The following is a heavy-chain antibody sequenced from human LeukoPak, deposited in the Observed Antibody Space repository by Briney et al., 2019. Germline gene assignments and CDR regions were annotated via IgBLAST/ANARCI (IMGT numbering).Heavy chain of an antibody. CDR2: IYAGGTT. D-gene: IGHD3-10*01. J-gene: IGHJ6*02. CDR1: GFTVTNNY. Sequence: GGSLRLSCAASGFTVTNNYMSWVRQAPGKGLEWVSVIYAGGTTSYADSVKGRFTISRDSSKNTLYLRMNSLRAEDTAVYYCAREGYASGTRYGMDVWGQGTTVTVSS. CDR3: AREGYASGTRYGMDV. V-gene: IGHV3-66*01.